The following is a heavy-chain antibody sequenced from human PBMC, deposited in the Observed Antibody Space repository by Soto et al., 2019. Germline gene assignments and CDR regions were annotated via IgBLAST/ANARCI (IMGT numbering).Heavy chain of an antibody. CDR2: IWYDGSNK. V-gene: IGHV3-33*01. Sequence: PGGSLRLSCAASGFTFSSYGMHWVRQAPGKGLEWVAVIWYDGSNKYYADSVKGRFTISRDNSKNTLYLQMNSLRAEDTAVYYCARLIDDSVTTPGMDVWGQGTTVTVSS. CDR1: GFTFSSYG. J-gene: IGHJ6*02. D-gene: IGHD4-17*01. CDR3: ARLIDDSVTTPGMDV.